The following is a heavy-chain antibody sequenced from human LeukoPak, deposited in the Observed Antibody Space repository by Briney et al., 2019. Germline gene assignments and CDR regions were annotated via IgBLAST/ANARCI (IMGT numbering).Heavy chain of an antibody. CDR3: ARDEEWELGLDY. V-gene: IGHV1-46*01. CDR1: GYTFTSYY. J-gene: IGHJ4*02. Sequence: ASVTVSCKASGYTFTSYYMHWVRQAPGQGLEWMGIINPSGGSTSYAQKFQGRVTMTRDTSTSTVYMELSSLRSEDTAVYYCARDEEWELGLDYWGQGTLVTVSS. D-gene: IGHD1-26*01. CDR2: INPSGGST.